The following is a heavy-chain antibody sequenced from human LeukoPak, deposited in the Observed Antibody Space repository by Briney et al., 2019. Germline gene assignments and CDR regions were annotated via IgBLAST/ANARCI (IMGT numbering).Heavy chain of an antibody. V-gene: IGHV3-30*03. D-gene: IGHD2-2*02. CDR1: GFTFSIYW. Sequence: GGSLRLSCAASGFTFSIYWMSWVRQAPGKGLEWVAVISCGGSNKYYADSVKGRFTISRDNSKSTLYLQMNSLRAEDTAVYYCARGAYCSSTSCYKGWFDPWGQGTLVTVSS. CDR2: ISCGGSNK. CDR3: ARGAYCSSTSCYKGWFDP. J-gene: IGHJ5*02.